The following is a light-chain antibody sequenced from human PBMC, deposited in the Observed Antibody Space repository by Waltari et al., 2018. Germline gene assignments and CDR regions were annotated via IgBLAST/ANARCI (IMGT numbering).Light chain of an antibody. Sequence: EVLMTQSPPTLSVSPGERATLSCRASQSIARNLDWYQKKARQAPRLLIYGASTRATDVPDRFSGSGSGTEFTLTISSLQSEDFAVYYCQQYNNWRTFGQGTKLEIK. CDR3: QQYNNWRT. CDR1: QSIARN. J-gene: IGKJ2*01. CDR2: GAS. V-gene: IGKV3-15*01.